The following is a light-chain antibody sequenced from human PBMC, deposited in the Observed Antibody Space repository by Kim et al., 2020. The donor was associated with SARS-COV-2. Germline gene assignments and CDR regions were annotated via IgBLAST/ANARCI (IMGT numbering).Light chain of an antibody. V-gene: IGLV1-40*01. J-gene: IGLJ2*01. Sequence: RVPLSGTVSSSNIGAVYDVHWYQQLPGTAPKLLIYGNSNRPSGVPDRFSGSKSGTSASLAITGLQAEDEADYYCQSYDSSLSGVLFGGGTQLTVL. CDR2: GNS. CDR1: SSNIGAVYD. CDR3: QSYDSSLSGVL.